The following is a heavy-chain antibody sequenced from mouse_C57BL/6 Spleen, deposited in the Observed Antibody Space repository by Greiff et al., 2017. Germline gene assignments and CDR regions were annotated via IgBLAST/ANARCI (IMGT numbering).Heavy chain of an antibody. CDR1: GFTFSDYG. J-gene: IGHJ4*01. V-gene: IGHV5-17*01. D-gene: IGHD2-5*01. CDR3: AKDYSNHYAMDY. CDR2: ISSGSSTI. Sequence: EVKLVESGGGLVKPGASLKLSCAASGFTFSDYGMHWVRQAPEKGLEWVAYISSGSSTIYYADTVKGRFTISRDNAKNTLFLQMTRLRSEDTAMYYCAKDYSNHYAMDYWGQGTSVTVSS.